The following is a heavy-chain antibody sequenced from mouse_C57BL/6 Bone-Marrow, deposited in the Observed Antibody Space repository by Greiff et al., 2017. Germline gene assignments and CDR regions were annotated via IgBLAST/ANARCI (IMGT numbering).Heavy chain of an antibody. V-gene: IGHV1-69*01. D-gene: IGHD2-4*01. CDR2: IDPSDSYT. CDR3: ARHYDYGGYFDV. Sequence: QVQLKQPGAELVMPGASVKLSCKASGYTFTSYWMHWVKPRPGQGLEWIGEIDPSDSYTNYNQKFKGKSTLTVDKSSSTAYMQLSSLTSEDSAVYYCARHYDYGGYFDVWGTGTTVTVSS. J-gene: IGHJ1*03. CDR1: GYTFTSYW.